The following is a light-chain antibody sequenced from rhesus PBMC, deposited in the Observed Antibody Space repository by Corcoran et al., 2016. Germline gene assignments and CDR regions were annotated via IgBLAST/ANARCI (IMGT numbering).Light chain of an antibody. V-gene: IGKV1-21*01. CDR3: LQYDQRPFT. CDR1: QDISRW. CDR2: KAS. J-gene: IGKJ3*01. Sequence: DIQMTQSPSSLSASVGDKVTITCRASQDISRWLAWYQQKPGRAPKLMIYKASNLQSGDPSRFSGSGSGTDFTLTIRSLQPEGFASYYCLQYDQRPFTFGPGTKLEIK.